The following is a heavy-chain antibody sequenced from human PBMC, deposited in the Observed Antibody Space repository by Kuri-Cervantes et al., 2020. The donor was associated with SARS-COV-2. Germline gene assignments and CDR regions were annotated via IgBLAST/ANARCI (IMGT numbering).Heavy chain of an antibody. CDR3: ASAKSIAATPQSGVGWFDP. Sequence: GSLRLSCTVSGGSISSYYWSWIRQPPGKGLECPAYIYYGGSTNYNPSLKSRVTISVATSKNQSSLKLISVTAADTAVYSCASAKSIAATPQSGVGWFDPWGQGTLVTVSS. D-gene: IGHD6-6*01. V-gene: IGHV4-59*12. J-gene: IGHJ5*02. CDR1: GGSISSYY. CDR2: IYYGGST.